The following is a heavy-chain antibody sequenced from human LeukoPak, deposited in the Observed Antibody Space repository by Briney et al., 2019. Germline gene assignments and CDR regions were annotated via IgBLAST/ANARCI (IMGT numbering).Heavy chain of an antibody. J-gene: IGHJ4*02. CDR3: ARDPGGGYSYGYPTESDY. CDR2: ISSSSSYI. CDR1: GFTFSSYS. D-gene: IGHD5-18*01. V-gene: IGHV3-21*01. Sequence: GGSLRLSCAASGFTFSSYSMNWVRQAPGKGLEWVSSISSSSSYIYYADSVKGRFTISRDNAKNSLYLQMNSLRAEDTAVYYCARDPGGGYSYGYPTESDYWGQGTLVTVSS.